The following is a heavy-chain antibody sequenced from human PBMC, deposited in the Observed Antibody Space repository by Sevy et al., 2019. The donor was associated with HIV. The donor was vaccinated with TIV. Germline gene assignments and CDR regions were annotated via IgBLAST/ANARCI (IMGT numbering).Heavy chain of an antibody. J-gene: IGHJ4*02. D-gene: IGHD1-26*01. CDR3: ARRSTGIVGTHFDY. CDR1: GYSFTSYW. Sequence: GESLKIYCKGSGYSFTSYWIGWVRQMPGKGLEWMGMMYPGDSDTRYSPSFQGQVTISADKFISTAYLQWSSLKASDTAMYYCARRSTGIVGTHFDYWGQGTLVTVSS. V-gene: IGHV5-51*01. CDR2: MYPGDSDT.